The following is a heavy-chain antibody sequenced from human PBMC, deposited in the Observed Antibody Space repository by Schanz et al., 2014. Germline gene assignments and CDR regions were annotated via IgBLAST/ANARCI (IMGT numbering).Heavy chain of an antibody. D-gene: IGHD6-13*01. Sequence: EVHLLESGGGLVEPGGSLRLSCATSGFSLDIFAVSWVRQAPGKGLEWVSSFNDGGVNKYYADSVKGRFTISSDNSKSTLYLQMSSLRAEVTAVYYCAKSQGSSFDSWGQGTLVTVSS. CDR1: GFSLDIFA. CDR2: FNDGGVNK. CDR3: AKSQGSSFDS. V-gene: IGHV3-23*01. J-gene: IGHJ4*02.